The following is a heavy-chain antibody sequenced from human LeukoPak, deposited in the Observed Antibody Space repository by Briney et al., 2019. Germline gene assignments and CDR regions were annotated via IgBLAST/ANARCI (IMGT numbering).Heavy chain of an antibody. V-gene: IGHV1-2*02. J-gene: IGHJ4*02. Sequence: ASVKVSCKASGYTFTGYYMHWVRQAPGQGLEWMGWINPNSGGTNYAQKFQGRVTMTRDTSISTAYMELSRLRSDDTAVYYCVTSSAVGGAQRAFDYWGQGTLVTVSS. CDR3: VTSSAVGGAQRAFDY. CDR1: GYTFTGYY. CDR2: INPNSGGT. D-gene: IGHD3-10*01.